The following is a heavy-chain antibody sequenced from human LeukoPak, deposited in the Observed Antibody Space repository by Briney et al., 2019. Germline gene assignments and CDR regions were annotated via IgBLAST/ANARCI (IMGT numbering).Heavy chain of an antibody. J-gene: IGHJ6*02. D-gene: IGHD3-22*01. Sequence: ASVKVSCKASGYTFTGYYMHWVRQAPGQGLEWMGWINPNNGGTNYAQKFQGWVTMTRDTSISTAYMDLGRLRSDDTAVYYCAREVGSSGSRGHYDYGMNVWGQGTTVTVSS. V-gene: IGHV1-2*04. CDR1: GYTFTGYY. CDR3: AREVGSSGSRGHYDYGMNV. CDR2: INPNNGGT.